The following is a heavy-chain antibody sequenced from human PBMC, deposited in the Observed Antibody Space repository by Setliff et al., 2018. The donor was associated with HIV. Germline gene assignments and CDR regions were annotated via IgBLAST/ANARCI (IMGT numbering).Heavy chain of an antibody. D-gene: IGHD3-22*01. V-gene: IGHV1-2*06. Sequence: ASVKVSCKASGYSFTGHYIHWVRQAPGQGLEWLGRIDSNNGGTKYAQNFKGRVTMTRDTSITTAYMELSSLISDDTAVYYCAREERYYDGKGALDYWGQGMLVTVSS. CDR2: IDSNNGGT. CDR3: AREERYYDGKGALDY. CDR1: GYSFTGHY. J-gene: IGHJ4*02.